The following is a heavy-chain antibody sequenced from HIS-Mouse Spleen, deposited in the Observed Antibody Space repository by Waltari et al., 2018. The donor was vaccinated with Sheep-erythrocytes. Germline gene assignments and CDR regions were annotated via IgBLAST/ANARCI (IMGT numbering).Heavy chain of an antibody. CDR3: AKDGGGNWFDP. J-gene: IGHJ5*02. V-gene: IGHV3-30*18. CDR2: ISYDGSNK. Sequence: QVQLVESGGGVVQPGRSLRLSCAASGFTFSSYGMPWVRQAPGKGLGWVAVISYDGSNKYYADSVKGRFTISRDNSKNTLYLQMNSLRAEDTAVYYCAKDGGGNWFDPWGQGTLVTVSS. D-gene: IGHD3-10*01. CDR1: GFTFSSYG.